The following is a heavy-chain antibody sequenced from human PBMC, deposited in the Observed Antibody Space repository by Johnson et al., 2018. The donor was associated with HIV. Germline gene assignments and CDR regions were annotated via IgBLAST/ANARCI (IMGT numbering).Heavy chain of an antibody. Sequence: QVQLVESGGGVVQPGGSLRLSCAASGFTFSTYGIHWVRQAPGKGLEWVSFIRYDGKDKYYADFVKGRFTISRDNSKKTLSLQMNSLRHEDTAVYYCAKSSSATYYGDAFDMWGQGTMVTVFS. J-gene: IGHJ3*02. CDR2: IRYDGKDK. CDR1: GFTFSTYG. D-gene: IGHD3-10*01. CDR3: AKSSSATYYGDAFDM. V-gene: IGHV3-30*02.